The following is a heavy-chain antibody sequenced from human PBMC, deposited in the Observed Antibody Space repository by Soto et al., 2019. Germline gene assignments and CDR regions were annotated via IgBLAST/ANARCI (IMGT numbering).Heavy chain of an antibody. CDR1: GFTFSSYS. CDR2: ISSRNNDM. V-gene: IGHV3-21*01. J-gene: IGHJ5*02. D-gene: IGHD2-21*01. Sequence: EVQLVESGGGLVKPGGSLRLSCAASGFTFSSYSMNWVHQAPGKGLEWVSTISSRNNDMYYVDSVKGRFTISRDNARNSVYLQMNSLRADDTAVYYCARDVNGGFCGAWGQGTVVTVSS. CDR3: ARDVNGGFCGA.